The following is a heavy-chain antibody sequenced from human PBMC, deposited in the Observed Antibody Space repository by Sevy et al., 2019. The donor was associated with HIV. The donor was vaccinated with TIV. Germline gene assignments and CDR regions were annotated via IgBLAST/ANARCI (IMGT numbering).Heavy chain of an antibody. CDR1: GFTFSSYG. V-gene: IGHV3-33*01. J-gene: IGHJ6*02. CDR2: IWYDGSNK. Sequence: GGSLRLSCAASGFTFSSYGMHWVRQAPGKGLEWVAVIWYDGSNKYYADSVKGRFTIPRDNSKNTLYLQMNSLSAEDTAVYYCARDGYCSSTSCYYYYGMDVWGQGTTVTVSS. CDR3: ARDGYCSSTSCYYYYGMDV. D-gene: IGHD2-2*03.